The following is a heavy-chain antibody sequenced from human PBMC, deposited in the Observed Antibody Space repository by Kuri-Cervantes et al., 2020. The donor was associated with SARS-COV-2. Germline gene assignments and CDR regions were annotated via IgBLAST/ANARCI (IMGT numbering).Heavy chain of an antibody. CDR3: ARGDFWSRPFDY. V-gene: IGHV1-18*01. D-gene: IGHD3-3*01. CDR2: ISAYNGNT. J-gene: IGHJ4*02. Sequence: GGSLRLSCKASGYTFTSYGISWVRQAPGQGLEWMGWISAYNGNTNYAQKLQGRVTMTTDTSSSTAYMELRSLRSDDTAVYYCARGDFWSRPFDYWGQGTLVTVSS. CDR1: GYTFTSYG.